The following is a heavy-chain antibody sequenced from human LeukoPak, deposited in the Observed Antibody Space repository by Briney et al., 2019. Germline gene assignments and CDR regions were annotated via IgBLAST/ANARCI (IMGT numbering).Heavy chain of an antibody. CDR1: GFTFSSYG. D-gene: IGHD2-2*01. J-gene: IGHJ6*02. Sequence: GSLRLSCAASGFTFSSYGMHWVRQAPGKGLEWVAVISYDGSKKYYADSVKGRFTISRDNSKNTLYLQMNSLRAEDTAVYHCAKELVKVVVPAAILDYYYYYGMDVWGQGTTVTVSS. CDR2: ISYDGSKK. V-gene: IGHV3-30*18. CDR3: AKELVKVVVPAAILDYYYYYGMDV.